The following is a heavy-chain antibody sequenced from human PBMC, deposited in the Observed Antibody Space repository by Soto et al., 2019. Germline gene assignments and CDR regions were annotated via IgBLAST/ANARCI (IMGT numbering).Heavy chain of an antibody. CDR1: GGSINRDGYS. D-gene: IGHD2-2*01. CDR2: IYHTGNT. CDR3: ARVERTLSTPFAYGMDV. Sequence: QLQLQESGSGLVKPSQTLSLTCTVSGGSINRDGYSWIWIRQPPGKGLEWIGYIYHTGNTFYNPSLQSRVTISVDQSKNQFSLSLGSVTAADTAMYYCARVERTLSTPFAYGMDVWGQGTTVTVSS. V-gene: IGHV4-30-2*01. J-gene: IGHJ6*02.